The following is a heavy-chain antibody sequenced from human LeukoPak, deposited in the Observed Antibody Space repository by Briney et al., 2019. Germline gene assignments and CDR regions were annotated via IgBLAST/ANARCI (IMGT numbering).Heavy chain of an antibody. V-gene: IGHV4-61*02. Sequence: TLSLTCTVSGGSISSGSYYWNWIRQPAGKGLEWIGRIYTSGSTNYNPSLKSRVTISVDTSKNQFSLKLSSVTAADTAVYYCARASHDYGDYSHFDYWGQGTLVTVSS. CDR1: GGSISSGSYY. D-gene: IGHD4-17*01. CDR3: ARASHDYGDYSHFDY. J-gene: IGHJ4*02. CDR2: IYTSGST.